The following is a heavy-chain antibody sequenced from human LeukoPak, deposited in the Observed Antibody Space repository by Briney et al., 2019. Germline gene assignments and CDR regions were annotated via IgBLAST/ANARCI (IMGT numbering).Heavy chain of an antibody. Sequence: PGGSLRLSCAASGFTFSSYSMNWVRQAPGKGLEWVSYISSSSSTIYYADSVKGRFTISRDNAKNSLYLQMNSLRAEDTAVYYCASGYGEVEAFDIWGQGTMVTVSS. CDR1: GFTFSSYS. CDR3: ASGYGEVEAFDI. D-gene: IGHD4-17*01. CDR2: ISSSSSTI. V-gene: IGHV3-48*01. J-gene: IGHJ3*02.